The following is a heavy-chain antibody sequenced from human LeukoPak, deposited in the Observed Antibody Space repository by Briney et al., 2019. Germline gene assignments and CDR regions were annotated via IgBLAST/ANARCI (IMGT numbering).Heavy chain of an antibody. CDR1: GDSISSYY. D-gene: IGHD3-10*01. Sequence: SETLSLTCSVSGDSISSYYWSWIRQPPGKGLEWIGYIYYSGSTNYNPSLKSRVTISVDTSKNQFSLTLSSVTAADTAVYYCARTQSGPSYYYMDVWGKGTTVTISS. V-gene: IGHV4-59*01. J-gene: IGHJ6*03. CDR2: IYYSGST. CDR3: ARTQSGPSYYYMDV.